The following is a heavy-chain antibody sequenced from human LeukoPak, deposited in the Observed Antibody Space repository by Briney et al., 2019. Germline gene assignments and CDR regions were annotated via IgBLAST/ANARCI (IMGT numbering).Heavy chain of an antibody. CDR1: GFTLRNYA. V-gene: IGHV3-23*01. Sequence: GRSLTLSCTASGFTLRNYAMSWVRQAPGKGLVWISAADGSGASTYYADSVRGRFTVSRDNSKNTLYLQMNSLRAEDTGVYYCAKDRPNGFDYWGQGTLVTVSS. J-gene: IGHJ4*02. CDR2: ADGSGAST. D-gene: IGHD6-6*01. CDR3: AKDRPNGFDY.